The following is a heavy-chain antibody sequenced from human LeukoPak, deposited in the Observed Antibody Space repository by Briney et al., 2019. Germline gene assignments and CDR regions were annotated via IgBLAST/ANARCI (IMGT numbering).Heavy chain of an antibody. CDR1: GFVFSSFA. CDR3: ARDHRGVFDY. J-gene: IGHJ4*02. D-gene: IGHD3-10*01. CDR2: LSGSGDST. V-gene: IGHV3-23*01. Sequence: GGSLRLSCAASGFVFSSFAMTWVRQAPGKGLEWVSTLSGSGDSTHYAESVKGRFTISRDNSKNTLYLQMNSLRADDTAMYYCARDHRGVFDYWGQGTLVIVSS.